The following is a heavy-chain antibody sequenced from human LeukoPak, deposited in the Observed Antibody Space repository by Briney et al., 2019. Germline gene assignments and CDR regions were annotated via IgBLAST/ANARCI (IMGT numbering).Heavy chain of an antibody. Sequence: SETPSLTCSVSGGSISSYYWSWIRQPPGKGLEWIGYIYYSGNTMYNPSLKSRVTISVDTSKNQFSLKPSSVTAADTAVYYCALGHCINGVCYGLDYWGQGTLVTVSS. CDR1: GGSISSYY. J-gene: IGHJ4*02. CDR2: IYYSGNT. D-gene: IGHD2-8*01. CDR3: ALGHCINGVCYGLDY. V-gene: IGHV4-59*03.